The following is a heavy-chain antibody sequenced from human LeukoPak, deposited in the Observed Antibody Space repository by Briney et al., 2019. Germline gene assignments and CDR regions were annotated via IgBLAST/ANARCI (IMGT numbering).Heavy chain of an antibody. J-gene: IGHJ4*02. CDR1: GGSISSYY. CDR3: ARERTIDGYPHTSSRYCSGGSCPYYFDY. Sequence: PSETLSLTCTVSGGSISSYYWSWIRQPPGKGLEWIGYIYYSGSTNYNPSLKRRVTISVDTSKNQFSLKLSSVTAADTAVYYCARERTIDGYPHTSSRYCSGGSCPYYFDYWGQGTLVTVSS. V-gene: IGHV4-59*01. D-gene: IGHD2-15*01. CDR2: IYYSGST.